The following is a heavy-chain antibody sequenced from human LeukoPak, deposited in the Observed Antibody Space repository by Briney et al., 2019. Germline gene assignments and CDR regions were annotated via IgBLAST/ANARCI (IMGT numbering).Heavy chain of an antibody. V-gene: IGHV4-59*08. CDR2: IYYSGST. CDR1: GGSISSYY. D-gene: IGHD6-13*01. Sequence: SETLSLTCTVSGGSISSYYWSWIRQPPGKGLEWIGYIYYSGSTNYNPSLKSRVTISVDTSKNQFSLKLSSVTAADTAVYHCARPYSSSRPNDAFDIWGQGTMVTVSS. CDR3: ARPYSSSRPNDAFDI. J-gene: IGHJ3*02.